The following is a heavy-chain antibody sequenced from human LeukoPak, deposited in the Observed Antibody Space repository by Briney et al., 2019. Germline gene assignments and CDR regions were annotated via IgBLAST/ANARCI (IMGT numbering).Heavy chain of an antibody. J-gene: IGHJ4*02. V-gene: IGHV1-69*13. Sequence: SVKVSCKASGGTFSSYAISWVRQAPGQGLEWMGGIIPIFGTANYAQKFQGRVTITADESTSTAYMELSSLRSEDTAVYYCARGTSEYYDSSGYYHFDYWGQGTLVTASS. CDR1: GGTFSSYA. D-gene: IGHD3-22*01. CDR3: ARGTSEYYDSSGYYHFDY. CDR2: IIPIFGTA.